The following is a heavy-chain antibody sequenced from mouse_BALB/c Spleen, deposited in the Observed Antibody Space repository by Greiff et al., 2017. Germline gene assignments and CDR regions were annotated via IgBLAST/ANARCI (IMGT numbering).Heavy chain of an antibody. V-gene: IGHV1S41*01. J-gene: IGHJ4*01. CDR1: GYTFTSYW. CDR3: ARSYYGYDGFGYAMDY. Sequence: DLVKPGASVKLSCKASGYTFTSYWINWIKQRPGQGLEWIGRIAPGSGSTYYNEMFKGKATLTVDTASSTAYIQLSSLSSEDSAVYFCARSYYGYDGFGYAMDYWGQGTSVTVSA. CDR2: IAPGSGST. D-gene: IGHD2-14*01.